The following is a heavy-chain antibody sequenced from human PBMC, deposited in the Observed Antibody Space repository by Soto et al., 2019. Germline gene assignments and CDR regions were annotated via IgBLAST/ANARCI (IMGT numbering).Heavy chain of an antibody. Sequence: GGSLRLSCAASGFTFSNAWMSWVRQAPGKGLEWVSAISGSGGSTYYADSVKGRFTISRDNSKNTLYLQMNSLRAEDTAVYYCAKDLKNDYGDYVPNYFDYWGQGTLVTVSS. J-gene: IGHJ4*02. CDR2: ISGSGGST. CDR1: GFTFSNAW. D-gene: IGHD4-17*01. V-gene: IGHV3-23*01. CDR3: AKDLKNDYGDYVPNYFDY.